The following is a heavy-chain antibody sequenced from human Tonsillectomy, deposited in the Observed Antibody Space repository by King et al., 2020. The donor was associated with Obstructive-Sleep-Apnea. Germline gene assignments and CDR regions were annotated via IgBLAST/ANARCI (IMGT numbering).Heavy chain of an antibody. J-gene: IGHJ4*02. Sequence: TLKESGPTLVKPTQTLTLTCTFSGFSLSTTGVGVGWIRQPPGKALEWLALIHWDDDKRYRPSLKGRLTITNEPSKNQVVLTMTNMNHVDTTTYYCARLHYYGSGSYLGPFDLWGQGTLVTVSS. D-gene: IGHD3-10*01. CDR3: ARLHYYGSGSYLGPFDL. V-gene: IGHV2-5*02. CDR2: IHWDDDK. CDR1: GFSLSTTGVG.